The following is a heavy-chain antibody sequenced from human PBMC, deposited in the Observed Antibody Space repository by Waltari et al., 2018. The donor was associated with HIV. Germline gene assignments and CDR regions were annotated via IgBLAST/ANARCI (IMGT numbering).Heavy chain of an antibody. J-gene: IGHJ6*01. CDR3: ARIHFRLDYYYYGM. V-gene: IGHV4-38-2*02. CDR2: IFHSGST. CDR1: GYSISSGYY. Sequence: QVQLQESGPGLVKPSETLSLTCTVPGYSISSGYYWGWIRQPPGKGLEWIGSIFHSGSTYYNPSLKSRVTISVDTSKNQFSLRLSSVTAADTAVYYCARIHFRLDYYYYGM.